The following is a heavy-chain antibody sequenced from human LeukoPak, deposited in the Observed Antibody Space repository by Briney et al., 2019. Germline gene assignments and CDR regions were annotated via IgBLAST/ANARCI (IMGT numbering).Heavy chain of an antibody. CDR2: ISSSGSTI. CDR3: ARVSLLWFGEFPGAFDI. J-gene: IGHJ3*02. Sequence: GSLRLSCAASGFTFSSYEMNWVRQAPGKGLEWVSYISSSGSTIYYADSVKGRFTISRDNAKNSLYLQMNSLRAEDTAVYYCARVSLLWFGEFPGAFDIWGQGTMVTVSS. CDR1: GFTFSSYE. V-gene: IGHV3-48*03. D-gene: IGHD3-10*01.